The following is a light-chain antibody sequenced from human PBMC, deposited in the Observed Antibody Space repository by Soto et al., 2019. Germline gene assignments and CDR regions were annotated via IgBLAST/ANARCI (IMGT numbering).Light chain of an antibody. CDR1: SNDVGAFNY. Sequence: QSGPTQPSSVSGAPGQSIAISCTGTSNDVGAFNYVSWYQQHPGKAPKFMIFDVSSRPSGVSDRFSGSKSGNTASLTISGLQTEDEADYYCASYTTSSTYVFGTGTKVTVL. CDR2: DVS. CDR3: ASYTTSSTYV. J-gene: IGLJ1*01. V-gene: IGLV2-14*03.